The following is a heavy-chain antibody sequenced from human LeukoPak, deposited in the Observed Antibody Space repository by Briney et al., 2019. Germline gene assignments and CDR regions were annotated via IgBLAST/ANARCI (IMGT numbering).Heavy chain of an antibody. CDR3: AKDRETTASGTFDY. J-gene: IGHJ4*02. CDR1: GFTFSSYG. D-gene: IGHD6-13*01. CDR2: TSYDGSNR. V-gene: IGHV3-30*18. Sequence: PGGSLRLSCAASGFTFSSYGMHWVRQAPGKGLEWVAATSYDGSNRHYADSVKGRFTISRDNSNNTLYLQMNSLRAEDTGVYYCAKDRETTASGTFDYWGQGTLVTVSS.